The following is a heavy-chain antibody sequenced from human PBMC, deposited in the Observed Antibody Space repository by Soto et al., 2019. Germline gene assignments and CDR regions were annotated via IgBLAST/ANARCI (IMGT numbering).Heavy chain of an antibody. CDR2: MNPGSGDT. V-gene: IGHV1-8*01. CDR1: GYIFTNND. J-gene: IGHJ5*02. CDR3: ARMARFGSLNWFDT. Sequence: ASVKVSCKASGYIFTNNDVSWVRQATGQGLECMGWMNPGSGDTGYAQKFQGRVTMTRNISIATAYMELSSLRVDDTAIYYCARMARFGSLNWFDTWGQGTLVTVSS. D-gene: IGHD3-10*01.